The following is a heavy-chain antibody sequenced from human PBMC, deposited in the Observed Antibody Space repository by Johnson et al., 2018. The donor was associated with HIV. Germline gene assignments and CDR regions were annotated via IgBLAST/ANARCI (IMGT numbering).Heavy chain of an antibody. V-gene: IGHV3-66*01. CDR1: GFTVSSNY. CDR2: IYSGGST. J-gene: IGHJ3*02. Sequence: VQLVESGGGLVQPGGSLRLYCAASGFTVSSNYMSWVRQAPGKGLEWVSVIYSGGSTYYADSVKGRFTISRDNSKNTLYLQMNSLRAEDTAVYYCARDIMSAGSYYDAFDIWGQGTMVTVSS. D-gene: IGHD3-10*01. CDR3: ARDIMSAGSYYDAFDI.